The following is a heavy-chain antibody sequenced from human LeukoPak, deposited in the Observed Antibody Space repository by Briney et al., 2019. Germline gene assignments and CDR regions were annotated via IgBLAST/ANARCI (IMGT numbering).Heavy chain of an antibody. CDR3: ASRPDTNSVTLFDY. CDR2: INLNSGGT. Sequence: ASVKVSCKASGYTFSCFYIHWVRQAPGQGLEWMGWINLNSGGTDYAQRFQARIIMTRDTSITTAYMELSSLTSDDTAIYYCASRPDTNSVTLFDYWGQGALVTVSS. V-gene: IGHV1-2*02. J-gene: IGHJ4*02. CDR1: GYTFSCFY. D-gene: IGHD2-21*02.